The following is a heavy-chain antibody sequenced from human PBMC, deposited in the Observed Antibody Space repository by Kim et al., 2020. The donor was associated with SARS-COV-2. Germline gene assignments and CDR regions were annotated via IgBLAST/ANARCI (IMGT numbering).Heavy chain of an antibody. CDR3: ARDLFPDFPDYDILTGYQNNYYYGMDV. V-gene: IGHV1-2*06. CDR1: GYTFTGYY. J-gene: IGHJ6*02. Sequence: ASVKVSCKASGYTFTGYYMHWVRQAPGQGLEWMGRINPNSGGTNYAQKFQGRVTMTRDTSISTAYMELSRLRSDDTAVYYCARDLFPDFPDYDILTGYQNNYYYGMDVWGQGTTVTVSS. D-gene: IGHD3-9*01. CDR2: INPNSGGT.